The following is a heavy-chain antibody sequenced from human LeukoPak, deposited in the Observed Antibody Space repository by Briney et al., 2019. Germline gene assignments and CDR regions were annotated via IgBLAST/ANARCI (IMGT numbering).Heavy chain of an antibody. D-gene: IGHD1-26*01. CDR3: ARRRGSGSYDANYFDY. V-gene: IGHV5-51*01. CDR1: GYSFTSYW. CDR2: IYPGDSDT. J-gene: IGHJ4*02. Sequence: GESLKISCKGSGYSFTSYWIGWVRQMPGKGLEWMGIIYPGDSDTRYSPSFQGQVTISADKSISTAYLQWSSLKASDTAMYYCARRRGSGSYDANYFDYWGQGTLVTVSS.